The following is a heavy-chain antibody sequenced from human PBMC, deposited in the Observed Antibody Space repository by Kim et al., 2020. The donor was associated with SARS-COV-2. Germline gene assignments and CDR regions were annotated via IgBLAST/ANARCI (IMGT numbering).Heavy chain of an antibody. Sequence: KGRFTISRDNSKNTLYLQMNSLRAEDTAVYYCAKLRVAALRPTSILYFDYWGQGTLVTVSS. J-gene: IGHJ4*02. V-gene: IGHV3-23*01. CDR3: AKLRVAALRPTSILYFDY. D-gene: IGHD5-12*01.